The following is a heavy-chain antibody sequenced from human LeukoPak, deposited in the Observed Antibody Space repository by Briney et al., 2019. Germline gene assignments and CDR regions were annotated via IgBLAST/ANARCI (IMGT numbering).Heavy chain of an antibody. Sequence: SETLSLTCTVSGGSISSCCYYWSWIRPHPGKGLEWIGYIYYSGSTYYNPSLKSQVTISVDTSNNQFSLTLSYVSAADTAVYYCARGGAYYYGSGTAFDIWGQGTMVTVSS. CDR3: ARGGAYYYGSGTAFDI. J-gene: IGHJ3*02. D-gene: IGHD3-10*01. CDR2: IYYSGST. V-gene: IGHV4-31*01. CDR1: GGSISSCCYY.